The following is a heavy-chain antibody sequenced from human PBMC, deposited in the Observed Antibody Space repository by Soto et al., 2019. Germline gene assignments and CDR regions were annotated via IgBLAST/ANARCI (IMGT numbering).Heavy chain of an antibody. CDR3: ARNDWDFYYGMDV. D-gene: IGHD1-1*01. V-gene: IGHV1-69*06. Sequence: SVKVSCKASGGTFSSYAISWVRQAPGQGLEWMGGIIPIFGTANYAQKFQGRVTITANKSTSTAYMELSSLRSEDTAVYYCARNDWDFYYGMDVWGQGTTVTVS. CDR1: GGTFSSYA. J-gene: IGHJ6*02. CDR2: IIPIFGTA.